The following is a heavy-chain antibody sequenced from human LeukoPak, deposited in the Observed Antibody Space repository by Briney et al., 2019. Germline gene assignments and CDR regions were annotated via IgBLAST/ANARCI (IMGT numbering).Heavy chain of an antibody. CDR3: ATLLGDYDFWSGGYFDY. Sequence: GGSLSPSCAASGFTFTSYAMSWVRQPPGKGLEWVSAISGGGSTYYADSVKGRFTISRDNSKNTLYLQMNSLRAEDTAVYYCATLLGDYDFWSGGYFDYWGQGTLVTVSS. J-gene: IGHJ4*02. V-gene: IGHV3-23*01. CDR1: GFTFTSYA. CDR2: ISGGGST. D-gene: IGHD3-3*01.